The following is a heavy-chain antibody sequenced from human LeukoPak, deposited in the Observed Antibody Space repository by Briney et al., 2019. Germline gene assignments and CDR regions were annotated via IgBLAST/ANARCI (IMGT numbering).Heavy chain of an antibody. D-gene: IGHD2-15*01. CDR3: ARLGEYCSDGRCYSGWFDP. J-gene: IGHJ5*02. V-gene: IGHV4-38-2*02. CDR2: IYHSGST. CDR1: GYSISNGYY. Sequence: SETLSLTCIVSGYSISNGYYWGWIRQPPGKGLEWIGSIYHSGSTYYNPSLKSRVTISADASKNEFSLKLNSVTAADTAVYYCARLGEYCSDGRCYSGWFDPWGQGTLVTVSS.